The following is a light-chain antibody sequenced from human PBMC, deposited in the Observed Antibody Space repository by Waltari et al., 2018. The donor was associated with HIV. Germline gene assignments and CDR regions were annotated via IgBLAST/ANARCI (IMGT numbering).Light chain of an antibody. J-gene: IGLJ2*01. CDR1: ASNIGSNI. Sequence: QSVVTQPPSVSGTPGQRVTISCSGSASNIGSNIVSWYQQLPETAPKLLIYRNDQRPSGIPDRFSASKSGASASLAISGLRSDDDGDYYCAAWDDSLNAVLFGGGTKLTVL. CDR3: AAWDDSLNAVL. V-gene: IGLV1-44*01. CDR2: RND.